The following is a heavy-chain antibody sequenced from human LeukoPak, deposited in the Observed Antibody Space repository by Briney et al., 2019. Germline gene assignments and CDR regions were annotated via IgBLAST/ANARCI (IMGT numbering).Heavy chain of an antibody. V-gene: IGHV3-23*01. CDR2: ISGGGGST. J-gene: IGHJ4*02. Sequence: GGSLRLSCAASGFTFSSYAMSWVRQAPGKGREWVSAISGGGGSTYYADSVKGRFTISRDNSKNTLYLQMNSLRAEDTAVYYCAKQIPAALYYFDYWGQGTLVTVSS. D-gene: IGHD2-2*01. CDR3: AKQIPAALYYFDY. CDR1: GFTFSSYA.